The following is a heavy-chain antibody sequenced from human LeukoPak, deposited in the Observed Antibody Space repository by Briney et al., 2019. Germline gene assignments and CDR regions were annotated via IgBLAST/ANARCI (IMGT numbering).Heavy chain of an antibody. CDR3: AKDADIGAAGYYFDF. J-gene: IGHJ4*02. CDR1: GVSISSSD. Sequence: LSLTCTVSGVSISSSDYYWGWIRQPPGKGLEWVAVISSRGNDKYYADSVKGRFTISRDNSQNTLYLQMNSLRPEDTAVYYCAKDADIGAAGYYFDFWGQGTLVTVSS. CDR2: ISSRGNDK. V-gene: IGHV3-30*18. D-gene: IGHD6-13*01.